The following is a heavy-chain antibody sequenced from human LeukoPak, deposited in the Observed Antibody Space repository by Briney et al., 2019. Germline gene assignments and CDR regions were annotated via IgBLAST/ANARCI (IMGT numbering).Heavy chain of an antibody. J-gene: IGHJ4*02. Sequence: KTGGSLRLSCAASGFTFSNYWMTWVRQAPGKGLEWVAHVNQDGSEEHYMDSAKARFTISRDNAKNSLSLQMNSLRAEDTAVYYCVRDGGVSGYDLLDYWGQGTLVTASS. D-gene: IGHD5-12*01. V-gene: IGHV3-7*01. CDR1: GFTFSNYW. CDR2: VNQDGSEE. CDR3: VRDGGVSGYDLLDY.